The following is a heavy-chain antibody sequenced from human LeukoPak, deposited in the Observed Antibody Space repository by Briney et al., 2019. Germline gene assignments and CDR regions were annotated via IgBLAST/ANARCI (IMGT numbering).Heavy chain of an antibody. V-gene: IGHV3-7*01. D-gene: IGHD6-6*01. Sequence: GGSLRLSCAASGFTFSSYWMSWVRQAPGKGLGWVANIKQDGSEKYYVDSVKGRFTISRDNAKNSLYLQMNSLRAEDTAVYYCAGDWDPEEYSSSYFDYWGQGTLVTVSS. CDR1: GFTFSSYW. CDR2: IKQDGSEK. J-gene: IGHJ4*02. CDR3: AGDWDPEEYSSSYFDY.